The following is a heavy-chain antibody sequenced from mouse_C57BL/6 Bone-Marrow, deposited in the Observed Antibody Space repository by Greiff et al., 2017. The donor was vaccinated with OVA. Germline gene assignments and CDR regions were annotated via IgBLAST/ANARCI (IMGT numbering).Heavy chain of an antibody. J-gene: IGHJ3*01. Sequence: EVQRVESGGGLVKPGGSLKLSCAASGFTFSSYAMSWVRQTPEKRLEWVATISAGGSYPYYPDNVKGRFTISRDNAKNNLYLQMSQLKSEDTAMYYCARDYDYDEVDWFAYWGQGTLVTVSA. CDR3: ARDYDYDEVDWFAY. D-gene: IGHD2-4*01. CDR1: GFTFSSYA. V-gene: IGHV5-4*01. CDR2: ISAGGSYP.